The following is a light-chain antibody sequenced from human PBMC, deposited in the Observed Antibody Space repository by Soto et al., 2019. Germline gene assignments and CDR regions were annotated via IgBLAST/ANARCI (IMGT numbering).Light chain of an antibody. CDR1: QSLSNNY. CDR3: QQYSSLWT. J-gene: IGKJ1*01. Sequence: EIVLTQSPGTLSLSPGERATLSCRTSQSLSNNYLAWYQQKPGQAPRLLIYGASSRATGIPDRFSGSGSGTDFTLSISRLEAEDFAVYYCQQYSSLWTFGKGTKVDIK. V-gene: IGKV3-20*01. CDR2: GAS.